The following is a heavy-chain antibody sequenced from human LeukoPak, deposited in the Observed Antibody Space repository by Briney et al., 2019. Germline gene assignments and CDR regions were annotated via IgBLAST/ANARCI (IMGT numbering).Heavy chain of an antibody. D-gene: IGHD6-13*01. CDR2: ISAYNGNT. V-gene: IGHV1-18*01. Sequence: ASVNVSCKASGYTFSSYGISWVRQAPGQGLEWMGWISAYNGNTNYAQKLQGRVTMTTDTSTSTAYMELRSLRSDDTAVYYCARPLFTAAGTPVQFDPWGQGTLVTVSS. CDR1: GYTFSSYG. J-gene: IGHJ5*02. CDR3: ARPLFTAAGTPVQFDP.